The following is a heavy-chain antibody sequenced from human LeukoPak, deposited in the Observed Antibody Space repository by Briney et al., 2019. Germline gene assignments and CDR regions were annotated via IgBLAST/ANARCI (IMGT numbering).Heavy chain of an antibody. CDR3: ARGEGYYDSSGYFT. D-gene: IGHD3-22*01. Sequence: SETLSLTCAVYGGSLSGYYWSWIRQPPGKGLEWIGEINHSGSTNYNPSLKSRVTISVDTSKNQFSLKLRSVTAADTAVYYCARGEGYYDSSGYFTWGQGTLVTVSS. CDR1: GGSLSGYY. CDR2: INHSGST. J-gene: IGHJ4*02. V-gene: IGHV4-34*01.